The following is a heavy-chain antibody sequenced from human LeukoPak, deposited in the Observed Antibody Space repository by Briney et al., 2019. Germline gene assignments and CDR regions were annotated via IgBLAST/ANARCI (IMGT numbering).Heavy chain of an antibody. V-gene: IGHV4-4*09. CDR1: GGSISNYY. D-gene: IGHD4-23*01. CDR2: IYTSGST. Sequence: SETLSLTCTVSGGSISNYYWSWIRQPPGKGLEWIGYIYTSGSTNYNPSLKSRVTTSVDTSKNQFSLNLSSVTAADTAVYYCARATTVVTPVWGAFDIWGQGTMVTVSS. J-gene: IGHJ3*02. CDR3: ARATTVVTPVWGAFDI.